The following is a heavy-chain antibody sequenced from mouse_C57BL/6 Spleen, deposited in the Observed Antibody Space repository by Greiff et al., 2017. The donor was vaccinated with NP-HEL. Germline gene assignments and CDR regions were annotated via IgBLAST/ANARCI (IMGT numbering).Heavy chain of an antibody. CDR2: IRNKANNHAT. Sequence: EVKLEESGGGLVQPGGSMKLSCAASGFTFSDAWMDWVRQSPEKGLEWVAEIRNKANNHATYYAESVKGRFTISRDDSKSSVYLQMNSLRAEDTGIYYCTRGLLRPHWYFDVWGTGTTVTVSS. V-gene: IGHV6-6*01. CDR3: TRGLLRPHWYFDV. J-gene: IGHJ1*03. CDR1: GFTFSDAW. D-gene: IGHD1-2*01.